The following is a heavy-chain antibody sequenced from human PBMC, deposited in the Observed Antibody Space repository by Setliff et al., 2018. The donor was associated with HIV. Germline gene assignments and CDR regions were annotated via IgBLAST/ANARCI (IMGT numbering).Heavy chain of an antibody. CDR3: TRRDNSVSGYYTDHAFDI. J-gene: IGHJ3*02. D-gene: IGHD3-22*01. CDR1: GDSVTSSSW. CDR2: IYRSGST. Sequence: SETLSLTCALSGDSVTSSSWWSWVRQPPGRGLEWIGEIYRSGSTNYNPSLKSRVTISLDKSKNQFSLKVNSVTAADTAVYYCTRRDNSVSGYYTDHAFDIWGQGTLVTVSS. V-gene: IGHV4-4*02.